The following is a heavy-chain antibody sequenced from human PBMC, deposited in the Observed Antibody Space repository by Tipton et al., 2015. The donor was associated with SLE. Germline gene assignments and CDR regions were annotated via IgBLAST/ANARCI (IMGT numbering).Heavy chain of an antibody. D-gene: IGHD1-26*01. CDR2: IHTDGVT. CDR3: AASPGGAGRGRGH. V-gene: IGHV3-23*03. CDR1: GFTFSSYA. Sequence: GSLRLSCATSGFTFSSYAMTWVRQAPGKGLEWVSIIHTDGVTNYADSVKGRFTISRDDSQNTLYLGMNRLRAEDTARYYCAASPGGAGRGRGHWGQGTLVAVSS. J-gene: IGHJ4*02.